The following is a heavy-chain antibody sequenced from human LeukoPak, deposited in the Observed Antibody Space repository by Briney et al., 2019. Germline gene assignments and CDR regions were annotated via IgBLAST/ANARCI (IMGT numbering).Heavy chain of an antibody. D-gene: IGHD3-22*01. CDR3: ARASGTYYYDSSGHYPLYFDY. Sequence: GGSLRLSCAASGFTVSSNYMSWVRQAPGKGLEWVSVIYSGGSTYYADSVKGRFTISRDNSKNTLYLQMNSLRAEDTAVYYCARASGTYYYDSSGHYPLYFDYWGQGTLVTVSS. J-gene: IGHJ4*02. CDR1: GFTVSSNY. V-gene: IGHV3-53*01. CDR2: IYSGGST.